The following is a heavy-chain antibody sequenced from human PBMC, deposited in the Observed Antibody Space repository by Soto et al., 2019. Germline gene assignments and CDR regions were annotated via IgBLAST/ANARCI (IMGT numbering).Heavy chain of an antibody. Sequence: SETLSLTCTVSGGSISSYYWSWIRQPPGKGLEWIGYIYYSGSTNYNPSLKSRVTISVDTSKNQFSLKLSSVTAADTAVYYCAREPAYCGGDCYYAFDIWGQGTMVTVS. V-gene: IGHV4-59*01. CDR2: IYYSGST. CDR3: AREPAYCGGDCYYAFDI. CDR1: GGSISSYY. D-gene: IGHD2-21*02. J-gene: IGHJ3*02.